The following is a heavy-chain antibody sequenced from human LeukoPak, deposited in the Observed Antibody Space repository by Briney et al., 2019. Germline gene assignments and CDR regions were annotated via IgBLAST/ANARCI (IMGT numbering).Heavy chain of an antibody. CDR3: ARVLSGSGLIDY. V-gene: IGHV4-59*01. CDR1: GGSISSYY. Sequence: SETLSLTCTVSGGSISSYYWSWIRQPPGKGLEWIGYIYYSGSTNYNPSLKSRVTISVDTSKNQFSLKLSSVTAADTAVYYCARVLSGSGLIDYWGQGTLVTVSS. J-gene: IGHJ4*02. D-gene: IGHD3-10*01. CDR2: IYYSGST.